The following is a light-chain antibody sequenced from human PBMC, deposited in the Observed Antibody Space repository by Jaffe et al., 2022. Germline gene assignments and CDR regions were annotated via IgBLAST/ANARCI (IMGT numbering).Light chain of an antibody. CDR2: ATF. CDR3: QSYDTSLSGYV. CDR1: SSNIGAGYD. Sequence: QSVLTQPPSVSGAPGQRVTISCTGSSSNIGAGYDVHWYQQLPGTAPKLLIYATFNRPSGVPDRFSGSKSGTSASLAITGLHAEDEADYYCQSYDTSLSGYVFGTGTKVTVL. V-gene: IGLV1-40*01. J-gene: IGLJ1*01.